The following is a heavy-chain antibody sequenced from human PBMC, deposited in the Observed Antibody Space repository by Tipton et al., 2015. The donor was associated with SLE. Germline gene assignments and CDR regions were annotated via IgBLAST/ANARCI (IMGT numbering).Heavy chain of an antibody. D-gene: IGHD3-22*01. CDR3: ARTSPYYYDSSGYYGDAFDI. Sequence: TLSLTCTVSGGSISSHYWSWIRQPPGKGLEWIGCIYYSGSTNYNPSLKSRVTISVDTSKNQFSLKLSSVTAADTAVYYCARTSPYYYDSSGYYGDAFDIWGQGTMVTVSS. V-gene: IGHV4-59*11. J-gene: IGHJ3*02. CDR1: GGSISSHY. CDR2: IYYSGST.